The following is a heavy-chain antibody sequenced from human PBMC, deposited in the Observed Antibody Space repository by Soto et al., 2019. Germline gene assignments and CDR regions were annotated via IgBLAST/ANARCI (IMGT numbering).Heavy chain of an antibody. CDR2: ISYDGDNK. V-gene: IGHV3-30-3*01. Sequence: QVQLVESGGGVVQPGRSLRLSCAASGFTFSYHALNWVRQAPGKGLEWVAVISYDGDNKYIAESVKGRFTISRDNSKNTVSLQMNSLRAEAQAMYFCASGTTTSAFSAMDVWGQGTTVTVSS. CDR3: ASGTTTSAFSAMDV. D-gene: IGHD1-1*01. J-gene: IGHJ6*02. CDR1: GFTFSYHA.